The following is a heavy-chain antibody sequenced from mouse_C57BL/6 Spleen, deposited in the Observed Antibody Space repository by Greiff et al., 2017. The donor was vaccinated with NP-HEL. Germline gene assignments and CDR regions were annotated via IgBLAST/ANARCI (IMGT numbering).Heavy chain of an antibody. D-gene: IGHD3-1*01. Sequence: QVHVKQPGAELVRPGSSVKLSCKASGYTFPSYWMHWVKQRPIQGLEWIGNIDPSDSETHYNQKFKDKATLTVDKSSSTAYMQLSSLTSEDSAVYYCARGGSYFDYWGQGTTLTVSS. V-gene: IGHV1-52*01. CDR3: ARGGSYFDY. CDR2: IDPSDSET. J-gene: IGHJ2*01. CDR1: GYTFPSYW.